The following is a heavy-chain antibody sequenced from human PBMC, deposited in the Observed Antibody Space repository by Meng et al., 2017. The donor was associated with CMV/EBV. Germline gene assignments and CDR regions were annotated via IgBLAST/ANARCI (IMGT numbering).Heavy chain of an antibody. V-gene: IGHV4-39*07. Sequence: SETLSLTCTVSGGSVSSGSYYWSWIRQPPGKGLEWIGSIYHSGSTYYNPSLKSRVTISVDTSKNQFSLKLSSVTAADTAVYYCARCLGLSEYYFDYWGQGTLVTVSS. J-gene: IGHJ4*02. CDR2: IYHSGST. D-gene: IGHD3/OR15-3a*01. CDR1: GGSVSSGSYY. CDR3: ARCLGLSEYYFDY.